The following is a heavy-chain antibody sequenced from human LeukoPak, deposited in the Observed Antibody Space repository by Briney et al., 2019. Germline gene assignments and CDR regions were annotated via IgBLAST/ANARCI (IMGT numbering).Heavy chain of an antibody. D-gene: IGHD3-10*01. CDR3: ARRVGFGTKYYFDY. Sequence: GASVKVSCKASGYTFTSYDINWVRQATGQGLEWMGWMNPNSGNTGYAQKFQGRVTMTRNTSISTAYMELSSLRSEDTAVYFCARRVGFGTKYYFDYWGQGTPVTVSS. V-gene: IGHV1-8*01. CDR2: MNPNSGNT. J-gene: IGHJ4*02. CDR1: GYTFTSYD.